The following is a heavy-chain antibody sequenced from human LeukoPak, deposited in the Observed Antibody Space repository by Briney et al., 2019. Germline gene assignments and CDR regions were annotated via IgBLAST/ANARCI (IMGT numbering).Heavy chain of an antibody. Sequence: GASVKVSCKASGYTFTSYYMHWVRQAPGQGLEWMGGIIPIFGTANYAQKFQGRVTITTDESTSTAYMELSSLRSEDTAVYYCARGRPALVVITYFDYWGQGTLVTVSS. J-gene: IGHJ4*02. CDR3: ARGRPALVVITYFDY. V-gene: IGHV1-69*05. CDR1: GYTFTSYY. D-gene: IGHD3-22*01. CDR2: IIPIFGTA.